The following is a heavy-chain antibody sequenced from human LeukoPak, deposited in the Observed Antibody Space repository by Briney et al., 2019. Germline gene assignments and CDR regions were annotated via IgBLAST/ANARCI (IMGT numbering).Heavy chain of an antibody. D-gene: IGHD1-7*01. CDR3: ARVRPGTNSVDVYY. CDR1: GFTFSSCA. Sequence: GRSLRLSCAASGFTFSSCAMHWVRQAPGKGLEWVAVICGGGSKKYYAGSVKGRLTISRENSKSTLFLQMNSLRAEDTAVYYCARVRPGTNSVDVYYSGEGTLVSASS. CDR2: ICGGGSKK. V-gene: IGHV3-33*01. J-gene: IGHJ4*02.